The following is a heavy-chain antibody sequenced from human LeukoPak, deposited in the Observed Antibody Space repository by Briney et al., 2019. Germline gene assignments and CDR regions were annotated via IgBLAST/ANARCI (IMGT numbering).Heavy chain of an antibody. Sequence: SQTLSLTCAISGDSVSSNSAAWNWIRQSPSRGLEWLGRTYYRSKWHNDYALSVKSRITINADTSKNQFSLQLNSVTPEDTAVYYCARGYDSSVYYYYYMDVWGKGTTVTVSS. CDR2: TYYRSKWHN. D-gene: IGHD3-22*01. V-gene: IGHV6-1*01. CDR1: GDSVSSNSAA. CDR3: ARGYDSSVYYYYYMDV. J-gene: IGHJ6*03.